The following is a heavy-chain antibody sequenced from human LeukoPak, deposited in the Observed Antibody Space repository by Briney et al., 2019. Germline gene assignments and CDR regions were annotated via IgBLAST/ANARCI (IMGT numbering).Heavy chain of an antibody. J-gene: IGHJ4*02. Sequence: SETLSLTCTVSGVSISSYYWAWFRQPPGKGLEWIGSIYYSGGTYYNPSLKSRVTISVDTSKNQISLKLSSVTAADTAVYYCARHDSSGYYWFDYWGQGTLVTVSS. CDR1: GVSISSYY. V-gene: IGHV4-39*01. CDR2: IYYSGGT. D-gene: IGHD3-22*01. CDR3: ARHDSSGYYWFDY.